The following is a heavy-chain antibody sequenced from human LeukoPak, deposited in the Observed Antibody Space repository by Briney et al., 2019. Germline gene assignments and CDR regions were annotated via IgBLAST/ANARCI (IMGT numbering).Heavy chain of an antibody. Sequence: GGSLRLSCAASGFIFSNYAMTWVRQGPGQGLEWVSGISGSGGGTNYADSVRGRFTISRDNSKNTVYLQMNSLRAEDTAVYYCAKERSDINDYYNFDYWGQGTLVTVSS. CDR1: GFIFSNYA. CDR3: AKERSDINDYYNFDY. CDR2: ISGSGGGT. V-gene: IGHV3-23*01. D-gene: IGHD3-22*01. J-gene: IGHJ4*02.